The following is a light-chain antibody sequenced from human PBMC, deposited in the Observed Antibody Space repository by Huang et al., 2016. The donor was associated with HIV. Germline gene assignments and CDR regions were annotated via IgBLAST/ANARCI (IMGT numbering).Light chain of an antibody. Sequence: DIVMTQSPDSLAVSLGERAAINCKSSQSVLYTSNSKNYLAWYQQKPGQPPKLLIYWASTRASGVPDRFSGNGSGTDFTLIISSLQAEDVAVYYCQQYYSTPLTFGQGTKLEIK. CDR1: QSVLYTSNSKNY. V-gene: IGKV4-1*01. CDR3: QQYYSTPLT. CDR2: WAS. J-gene: IGKJ2*01.